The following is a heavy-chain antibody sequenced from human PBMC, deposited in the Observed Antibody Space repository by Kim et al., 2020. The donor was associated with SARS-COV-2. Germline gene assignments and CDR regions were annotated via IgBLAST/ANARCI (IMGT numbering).Heavy chain of an antibody. J-gene: IGHJ4*02. V-gene: IGHV5-10-1*01. CDR3: ARLLGGYYFDY. Sequence: NYSASFKGLVTIAADKSTSTAYPQWSSLKASDTAMYYCARLLGGYYFDYWGQGTLVTVSS. D-gene: IGHD3-16*01.